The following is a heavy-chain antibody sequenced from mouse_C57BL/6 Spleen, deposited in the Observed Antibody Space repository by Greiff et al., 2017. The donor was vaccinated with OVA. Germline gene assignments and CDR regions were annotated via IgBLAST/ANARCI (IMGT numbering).Heavy chain of an antibody. V-gene: IGHV1-66*01. J-gene: IGHJ4*01. CDR2: IYPGSGNT. CDR1: GYSFTSYY. Sequence: VQLQQSGPELVKPGASVKISCKASGYSFTSYYIHWVKQRPGQGLEWIGWIYPGSGNTKYNEKFKGKATLTADTSSSTAYMQLSSLTSEDSAVYYCARGGDYDGGGYYAMDYWGQGTSVTVSS. CDR3: ARGGDYDGGGYYAMDY. D-gene: IGHD2-4*01.